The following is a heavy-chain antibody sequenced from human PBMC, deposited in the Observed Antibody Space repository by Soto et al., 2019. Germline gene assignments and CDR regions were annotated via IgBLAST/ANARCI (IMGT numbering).Heavy chain of an antibody. Sequence: ASVKVSCKASGYTFTSYGISWVRQAPGQGLEWMGWISAYSGNTNYAQKLQGRVTMTTDTSTSTAYMELRSLRSDDTAVYYCAREYCSGGSCSWRGFDYWGQGTLVTVSS. D-gene: IGHD2-15*01. CDR3: AREYCSGGSCSWRGFDY. V-gene: IGHV1-18*01. J-gene: IGHJ4*02. CDR2: ISAYSGNT. CDR1: GYTFTSYG.